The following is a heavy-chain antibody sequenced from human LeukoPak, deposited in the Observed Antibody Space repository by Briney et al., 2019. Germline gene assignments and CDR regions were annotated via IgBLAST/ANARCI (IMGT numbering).Heavy chain of an antibody. CDR3: ARGTLNWNDGGAYLYHYGLDV. V-gene: IGHV1-69*13. CDR1: GGTFSSYA. J-gene: IGHJ6*02. Sequence: VASVKVSCKASGGTFSSYAISWVRQAPGQGLEWMGGIIPIFGTANYAQNFQGRVTITADDSTTTAYMQLSGLRSDDAAVYYCARGTLNWNDGGAYLYHYGLDVWGQGTTVSVSS. D-gene: IGHD1-20*01. CDR2: IIPIFGTA.